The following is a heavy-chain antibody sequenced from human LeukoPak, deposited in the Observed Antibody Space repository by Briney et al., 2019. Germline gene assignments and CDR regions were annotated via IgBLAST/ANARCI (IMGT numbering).Heavy chain of an antibody. J-gene: IGHJ3*01. V-gene: IGHV4-59*12. CDR2: MYDSGST. D-gene: IGHD3-22*01. Sequence: SETLSLTCTVSGGSISSSYWSWIRQPPGKGLEWIGYMYDSGSTNYNPSLKSRVIISVDKSKNQFSLKVTSVTAADTAMYYCARDQRYYDSSGYPEDGFDVWGQGTMVTVSS. CDR3: ARDQRYYDSSGYPEDGFDV. CDR1: GGSISSSY.